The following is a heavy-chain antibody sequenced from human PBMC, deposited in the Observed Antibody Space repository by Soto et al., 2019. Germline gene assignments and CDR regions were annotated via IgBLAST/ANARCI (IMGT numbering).Heavy chain of an antibody. D-gene: IGHD3-16*01. V-gene: IGHV1-69*01. CDR3: ANSRGGTFLGYHGMDI. J-gene: IGHJ6*02. Sequence: QVQLVQSGPEVKKTGTSVKVSCKASGGTFSSRAISWVRQAPGQGLEWMGGTIPVFGRVNYAEKFQDRVTITADESTGTVYMELSSLRSEDTALYYCANSRGGTFLGYHGMDIWGQGTTVSVSS. CDR1: GGTFSSRA. CDR2: TIPVFGRV.